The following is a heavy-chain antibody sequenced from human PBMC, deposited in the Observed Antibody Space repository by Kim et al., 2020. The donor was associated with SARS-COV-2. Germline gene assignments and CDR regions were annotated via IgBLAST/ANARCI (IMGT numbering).Heavy chain of an antibody. Sequence: GGSLRLSCAASGFTFSSYRMHWVRQAPGKGLVWVSRISSDGSSTYYADSVKGRFIISRDNTKNTLYLQMNSLRAEDTAVYYCVRAAFEIWGQGTMVTVPS. J-gene: IGHJ3*02. CDR2: ISSDGSST. V-gene: IGHV3-74*01. CDR3: VRAAFEI. CDR1: GFTFSSYR.